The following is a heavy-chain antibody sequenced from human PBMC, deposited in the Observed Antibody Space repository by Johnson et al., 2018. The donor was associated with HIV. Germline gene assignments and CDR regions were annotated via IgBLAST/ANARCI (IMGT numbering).Heavy chain of an antibody. V-gene: IGHV3-30*04. J-gene: IGHJ3*02. D-gene: IGHD3-16*02. CDR3: AREIPFDYVWGSYRPGAFDI. CDR2: ISDDGTNK. Sequence: QVHLVESGGGVVQPGRSLRLSCAASGFIFSSYAVHWVRQAPGKGLEWVAVISDDGTNKFYADSVKGRFTVSRDNSKNTVSLQMNSPRAEDTALYYCAREIPFDYVWGSYRPGAFDIWGQGTMVTVSS. CDR1: GFIFSSYA.